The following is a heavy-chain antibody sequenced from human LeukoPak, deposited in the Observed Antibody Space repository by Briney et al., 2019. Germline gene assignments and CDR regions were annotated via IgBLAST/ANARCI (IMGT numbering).Heavy chain of an antibody. D-gene: IGHD1-26*01. Sequence: GGSLRLSCAASGFTFSDYYMSWIRQAPGKGLEWVSYISSSSSYTNYADSVKGRFTISRDNAKNLLYLQMNSLRAEDTAVYYCARDFLHLAGSGSYYYPLDYWGQGTLVTVSS. J-gene: IGHJ4*02. CDR2: ISSSSSYT. CDR3: ARDFLHLAGSGSYYYPLDY. V-gene: IGHV3-11*05. CDR1: GFTFSDYY.